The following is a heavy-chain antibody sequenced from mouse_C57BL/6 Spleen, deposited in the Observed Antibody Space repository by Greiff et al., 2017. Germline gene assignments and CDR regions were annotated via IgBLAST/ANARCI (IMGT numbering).Heavy chain of an antibody. CDR3: TRGGGGSHWYFDV. Sequence: QVQLQQSGAELVRPGASVTLSCKASGYTFTDYEMHWVKPTPVHGLEWIGAIDPETGGTAYNQKFKGKAILTADKSSSTAYMELRSLTSEDSAVYYCTRGGGGSHWYFDVWGTGTTVTVSS. J-gene: IGHJ1*03. CDR2: IDPETGGT. CDR1: GYTFTDYE. D-gene: IGHD1-1*02. V-gene: IGHV1-15*01.